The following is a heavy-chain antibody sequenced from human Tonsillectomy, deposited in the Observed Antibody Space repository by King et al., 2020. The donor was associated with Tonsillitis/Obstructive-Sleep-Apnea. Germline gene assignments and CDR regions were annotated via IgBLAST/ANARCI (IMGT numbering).Heavy chain of an antibody. V-gene: IGHV3-7*03. CDR1: GFTFSSYW. Sequence: VQLVESGGGLVQPGGSLRLSCAASGFTFSSYWMSWVRQAPGKGLEWVANIKEDGSEKYYVDSVKGRFTISRDNAKNSLYLQMNSLRAEDTAVYYCAGVAAGDRNFDYWGQGTLVTVSS. CDR2: IKEDGSEK. J-gene: IGHJ4*02. D-gene: IGHD6-13*01. CDR3: AGVAAGDRNFDY.